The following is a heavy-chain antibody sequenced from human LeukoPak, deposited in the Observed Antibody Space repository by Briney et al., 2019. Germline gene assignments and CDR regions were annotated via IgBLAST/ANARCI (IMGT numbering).Heavy chain of an antibody. CDR1: GYTLSQYA. J-gene: IGHJ6*02. CDR2: INSGNSNT. V-gene: IGHV1-3*04. D-gene: IGHD6-19*01. Sequence: ASVKFSCKASGYTLSQYAMHWVRQAPGQRPEWMGWINSGNSNTKYDQKFQGRVTITRDTSANTAYMELSSLRSEDTAVYYCAREQWLGSFYYYYYGLDVWGQGTTVTVSS. CDR3: AREQWLGSFYYYYYGLDV.